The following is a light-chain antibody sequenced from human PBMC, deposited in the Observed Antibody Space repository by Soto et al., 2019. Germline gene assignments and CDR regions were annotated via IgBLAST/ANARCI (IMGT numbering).Light chain of an antibody. Sequence: QSVLTQPPSVSGAPGQRVTISCTGSSSNIGAGYDVHWYQQDPGTAPKLLMYGNSNRPSGVPDRFSGSKSGTSASLAITGLQAEDEADYYCQSYDSSLSGVVFGGGTKLTVL. CDR1: SSNIGAGYD. CDR3: QSYDSSLSGVV. J-gene: IGLJ2*01. V-gene: IGLV1-40*01. CDR2: GNS.